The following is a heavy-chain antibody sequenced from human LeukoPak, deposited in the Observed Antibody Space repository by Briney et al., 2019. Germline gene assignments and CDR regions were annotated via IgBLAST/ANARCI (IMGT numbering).Heavy chain of an antibody. J-gene: IGHJ4*02. V-gene: IGHV3-30*19. Sequence: GGSLRLSCVASGFSLSRYGMHWVRQAPGKGLEWVAVISYDGSNKYYADSVKGRFTISRDNSKNTLYLQMNSLRAEDTAVYYCARRGQWLVYWGQGTLVTVSS. CDR1: GFSLSRYG. CDR2: ISYDGSNK. CDR3: ARRGQWLVY. D-gene: IGHD6-19*01.